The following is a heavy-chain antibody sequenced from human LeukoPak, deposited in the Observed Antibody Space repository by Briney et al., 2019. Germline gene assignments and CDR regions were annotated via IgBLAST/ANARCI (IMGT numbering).Heavy chain of an antibody. CDR1: GFTFDDYA. CDR3: AKDGPYGDYSYYFDY. Sequence: GGSLRLSCAASGFTFDDYAMHWVRHAPGKGLEWVSGISWNSGSIIYADSVKGRFTISRDNAKNSLYLQMNSLRAEDTALYYCAKDGPYGDYSYYFDYWGQGTLVTVSS. J-gene: IGHJ4*02. D-gene: IGHD4-17*01. V-gene: IGHV3-9*01. CDR2: ISWNSGSI.